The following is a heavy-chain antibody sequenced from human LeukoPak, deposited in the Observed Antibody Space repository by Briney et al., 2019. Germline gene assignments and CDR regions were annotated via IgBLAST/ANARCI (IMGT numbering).Heavy chain of an antibody. CDR3: ARYLRKLYGRGGDYYFYMDV. CDR1: GFTFTTYW. D-gene: IGHD4-17*01. Sequence: GESLRLSCAASGFTFTTYWLGWVRQPPGKGLEWVANIKQDGTEKYYVDSVKGRFTISRDNAKNSLYLQMNSLKAEDTALFYCARYLRKLYGRGGDYYFYMDVWGKGTTVTVSS. J-gene: IGHJ6*03. CDR2: IKQDGTEK. V-gene: IGHV3-7*03.